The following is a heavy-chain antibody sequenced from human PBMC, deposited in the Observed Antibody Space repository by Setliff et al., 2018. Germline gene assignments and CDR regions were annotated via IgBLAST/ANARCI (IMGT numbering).Heavy chain of an antibody. CDR2: IKQDGSEK. CDR3: ARGHTIGALLRHFDC. J-gene: IGHJ4*02. CDR1: GFTFSSYA. Sequence: LRLSCAASGFTFSSYAMHWVRQAPGKGLEWVANIKQDGSEKYYVDSVKGRFTISRDNAKNSLYLQMNSLRAEDTAVYYCARGHTIGALLRHFDCWGQGTLVTVSS. D-gene: IGHD1-1*01. V-gene: IGHV3-7*01.